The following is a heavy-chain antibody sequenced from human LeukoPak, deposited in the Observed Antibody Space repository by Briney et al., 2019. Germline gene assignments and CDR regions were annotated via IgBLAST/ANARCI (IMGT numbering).Heavy chain of an antibody. CDR3: ARHDFWSGINY. CDR2: IYYSGST. Sequence: SETLSLTCTVSGGSISSYYWSWIRQPPGKGLEWIGYIYYSGSTNHNPSLKSRVTISVDTSKNQFSLKLSSVTAADTAVYYCARHDFWSGINYWGQGTLVTVSS. CDR1: GGSISSYY. D-gene: IGHD3-3*01. J-gene: IGHJ4*02. V-gene: IGHV4-59*08.